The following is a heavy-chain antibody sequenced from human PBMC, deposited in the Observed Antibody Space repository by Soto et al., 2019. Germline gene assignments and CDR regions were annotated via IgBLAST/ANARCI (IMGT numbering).Heavy chain of an antibody. Sequence: EVQLLESGGTLVQPGGSLRLSCAASGFSYSNYAMSWVRQAPGKGLEWVSTISGSGGSRYFADSVKGRFTIARDNSKNTLYLQMSSLRAEDTAVYYCAKGVGTTGGLKDHYWGQGTLVTVSS. CDR2: ISGSGGSR. CDR3: AKGVGTTGGLKDHY. CDR1: GFSYSNYA. V-gene: IGHV3-23*01. D-gene: IGHD2-21*02. J-gene: IGHJ4*02.